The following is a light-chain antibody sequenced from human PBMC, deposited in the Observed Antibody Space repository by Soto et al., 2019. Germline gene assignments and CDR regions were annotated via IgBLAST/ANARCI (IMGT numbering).Light chain of an antibody. J-gene: IGKJ3*01. CDR2: GAS. Sequence: EIVLTQSPGTLSLSPGERATLSCRASQSVSSYLAWYQQKPGQAPRLLIYGASSRATGIPDRFSGSGSGTLFTLTISILEPEDFAVYYCQQYGSSPRTFGPGTKVDIK. CDR1: QSVSSY. V-gene: IGKV3-20*01. CDR3: QQYGSSPRT.